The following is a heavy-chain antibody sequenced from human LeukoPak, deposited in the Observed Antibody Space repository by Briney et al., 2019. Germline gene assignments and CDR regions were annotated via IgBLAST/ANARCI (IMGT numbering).Heavy chain of an antibody. D-gene: IGHD1-26*01. Sequence: GGSLRLSCAASGFTFSSYSMNWVRQAPGKGLEWVSYISSSSSTIYYADSVKGRFTISRDNAKNSLYLQMNSLRAEDTAVYYCARDGQVGATLLPLGYWGQGTLVTVSS. J-gene: IGHJ4*02. CDR1: GFTFSSYS. CDR2: ISSSSSTI. CDR3: ARDGQVGATLLPLGY. V-gene: IGHV3-48*01.